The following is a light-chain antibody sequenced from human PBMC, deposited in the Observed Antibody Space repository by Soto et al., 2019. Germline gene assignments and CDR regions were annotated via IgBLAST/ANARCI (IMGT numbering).Light chain of an antibody. CDR3: AVWDDRLNGWM. V-gene: IGLV1-36*01. J-gene: IGLJ3*02. CDR2: YDD. Sequence: QSVLTRPPSVSEAPRQRVTISCSGSTSNIGNNAVNWYQHLPGKTPKLLVYYDDLVPSGVSDRFSGSKSGTSAALVISGLQSEDEADYYCAVWDDRLNGWMFGGGTKLTVL. CDR1: TSNIGNNA.